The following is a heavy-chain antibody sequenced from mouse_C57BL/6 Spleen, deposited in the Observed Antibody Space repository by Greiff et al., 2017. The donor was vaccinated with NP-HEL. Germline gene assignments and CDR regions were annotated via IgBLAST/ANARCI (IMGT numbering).Heavy chain of an antibody. D-gene: IGHD1-1*01. V-gene: IGHV1-50*01. CDR1: GYTFTSYW. J-gene: IGHJ3*01. Sequence: QVQLQQPGAELVKPGASVKLSCKASGYTFTSYWMQWVKQRPGQGLEWIGEIDPSDSYTNYNQKFEGKATLTVDTSSSTAYMQLSSLTSEDSAVYYCARGGVYYGTPAWFAYWGQGTLVTVSA. CDR2: IDPSDSYT. CDR3: ARGGVYYGTPAWFAY.